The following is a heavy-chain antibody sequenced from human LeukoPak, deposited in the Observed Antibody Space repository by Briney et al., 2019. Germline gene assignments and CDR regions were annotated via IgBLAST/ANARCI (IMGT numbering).Heavy chain of an antibody. CDR1: GGSISSGSYY. V-gene: IGHV4-61*02. D-gene: IGHD3-22*01. Sequence: PSETLSLTCTVSGGSISSGSYYWSWIRQPAGKGLEWIGRIYTSGSTNYNPSLKSRVTISVDTSKNQFSLKLSSVTAADTAVYYCARRISVVTSSWFDPWGQGTLVTVSS. CDR3: ARRISVVTSSWFDP. J-gene: IGHJ5*02. CDR2: IYTSGST.